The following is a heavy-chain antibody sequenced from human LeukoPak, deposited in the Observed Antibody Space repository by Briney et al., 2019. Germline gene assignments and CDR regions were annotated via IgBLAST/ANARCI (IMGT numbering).Heavy chain of an antibody. CDR2: ISYDGSNK. Sequence: PGRSLRLSCAASGFTFSSYGMHWVRQAPARGLEWVAVISYDGSNKYYADSVKGRFTISRDNSKNTLYLQMNSLRAEDTAVYYCAKVDILTGAPSVYWYYGMDVWGKGTTVTVSS. CDR3: AKVDILTGAPSVYWYYGMDV. D-gene: IGHD3-9*01. V-gene: IGHV3-30*18. J-gene: IGHJ6*04. CDR1: GFTFSSYG.